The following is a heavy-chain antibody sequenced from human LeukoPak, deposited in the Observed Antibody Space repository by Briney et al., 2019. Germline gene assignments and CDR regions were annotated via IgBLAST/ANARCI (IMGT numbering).Heavy chain of an antibody. J-gene: IGHJ6*03. Sequence: SETLSLTCTVSGGSISSYYWSWIRQRPGKGLEWIGYIHYSGSTNYNPSLKSRVTISVDTSKNQFSLKLSSVTAADTAVYYCAREKRYCDYPDYYYYMDVWGKGTTVTISS. CDR3: AREKRYCDYPDYYYYMDV. CDR1: GGSISSYY. D-gene: IGHD4-17*01. CDR2: IHYSGST. V-gene: IGHV4-59*01.